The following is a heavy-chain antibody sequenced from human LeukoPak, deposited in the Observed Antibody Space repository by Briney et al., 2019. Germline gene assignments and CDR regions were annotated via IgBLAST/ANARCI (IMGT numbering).Heavy chain of an antibody. Sequence: ASVKVSCKASGYTFTSYGISWVRQAPGQGLEWMGWISPYNGNTNYAQKFQGRVTMTTDTPTSTVYMELRSLRSDDTAVYYCAREREDGYNYGDDYXXQGTLVTVSS. CDR3: AREREDGYNYGDDY. D-gene: IGHD5-24*01. CDR2: ISPYNGNT. J-gene: IGHJ4*02. CDR1: GYTFTSYG. V-gene: IGHV1-18*01.